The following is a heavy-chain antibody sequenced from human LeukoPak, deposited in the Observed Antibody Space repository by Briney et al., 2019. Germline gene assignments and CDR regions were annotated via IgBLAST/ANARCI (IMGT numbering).Heavy chain of an antibody. V-gene: IGHV4-34*01. CDR3: ARAVTMIVVPRRAFDI. CDR2: INHSGST. CDR1: GGSFSGYY. D-gene: IGHD3-22*01. J-gene: IGHJ3*02. Sequence: SETQSLTCAVYGGSFSGYYWSGIRQPPGKGLEWIGEINHSGSTNYNPSLKSRVTISVDTSKNQFSLKLSSVTAADTAVYYCARAVTMIVVPRRAFDIWGQGTMVTVSS.